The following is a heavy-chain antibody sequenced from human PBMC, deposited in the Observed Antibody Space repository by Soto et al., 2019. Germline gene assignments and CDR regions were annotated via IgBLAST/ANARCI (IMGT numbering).Heavy chain of an antibody. Sequence: EVQLVESGGGLVKPGGSLRLSCAASGFAFSNAWINWVRQAPGKGLEWVGRIKSKAHGVTTDFAAPVRGRFAISRDDSRNMVYMQMNSLNTADTAMYYSITDSYTTMRVVRFDCWGHGTLVTVYS. V-gene: IGHV3-15*07. CDR3: ITDSYTTMRVVRFDC. J-gene: IGHJ4*01. D-gene: IGHD3-22*01. CDR2: IKSKAHGVTT. CDR1: GFAFSNAW.